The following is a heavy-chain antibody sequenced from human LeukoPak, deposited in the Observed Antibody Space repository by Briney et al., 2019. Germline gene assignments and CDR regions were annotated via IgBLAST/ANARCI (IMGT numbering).Heavy chain of an antibody. V-gene: IGHV4-39*02. D-gene: IGHD4-23*01. CDR2: IYYSGST. CDR3: AREMGVVTAHGIDV. Sequence: PETLSLTCIVSGGSISSISSNNYHWGWIRQPPGKGLEWIGSIYYSGSTYYNPSLKSRVTISVDTSKNQFSLKLSSVTAADTALYYCAREMGVVTAHGIDVWGQGTTVTVSS. CDR1: GGSISSISSNNYH. J-gene: IGHJ6*02.